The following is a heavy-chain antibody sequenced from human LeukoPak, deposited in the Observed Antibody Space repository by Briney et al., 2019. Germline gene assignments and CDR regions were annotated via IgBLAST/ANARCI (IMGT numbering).Heavy chain of an antibody. CDR2: IYYSGST. CDR3: ARTEIVVVPAAAAGAFDY. CDR1: GGSISSGGYY. V-gene: IGHV4-31*03. Sequence: PSQTLSLTCTVSGGSISSGGYYWSWIRQHPGKGLQWIGYIYYSGSTYYNPSLKSRVTISVDTSKNQFSLKLRSVTAADTAVYYCARTEIVVVPAAAAGAFDYWGQGTLVTVSS. D-gene: IGHD2-2*01. J-gene: IGHJ4*02.